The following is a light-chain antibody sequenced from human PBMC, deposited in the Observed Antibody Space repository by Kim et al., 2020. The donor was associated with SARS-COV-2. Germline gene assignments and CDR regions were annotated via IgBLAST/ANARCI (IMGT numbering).Light chain of an antibody. J-gene: IGLJ2*01. V-gene: IGLV1-51*01. CDR2: DSY. CDR3: GTWDSSLSVVL. Sequence: QSVLTQPPSVSAAPGQKVTISCSGSSSNIGNNNVSWYQQFPGTTPKLLIYDSYKRLPGIPDRFSAFKSGTSATLGVTGLQTGDEADYYCGTWDSSLSVVLFGGGTKLTVL. CDR1: SSNIGNNN.